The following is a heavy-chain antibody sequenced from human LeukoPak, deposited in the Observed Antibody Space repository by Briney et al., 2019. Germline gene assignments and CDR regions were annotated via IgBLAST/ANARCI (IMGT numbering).Heavy chain of an antibody. CDR2: IYTSGST. CDR3: ARQVYCSGGSCYLYYFDY. J-gene: IGHJ4*02. CDR1: GGSISSGSYY. Sequence: SETLSLTCTVSGGSISSGSYYWSWIRQPAGKGLEWIGRIYTSGSTNYNPSLKSRVTISVDTSKNQFSLKLSSVTVADTAVYYCARQVYCSGGSCYLYYFDYWGQGTLVTVSS. D-gene: IGHD2-15*01. V-gene: IGHV4-61*02.